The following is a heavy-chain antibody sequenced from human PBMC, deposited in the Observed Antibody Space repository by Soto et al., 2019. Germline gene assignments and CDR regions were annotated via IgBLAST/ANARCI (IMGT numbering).Heavy chain of an antibody. CDR1: GFTFSSYA. J-gene: IGHJ3*02. Sequence: EVQLLESGGGLVQPGGSLRLSCAASGFTFSSYAMSWVRQAPGKGLEWVSAISGSGGSTYYADSVKGRFTISRDNSKNTLYLQMNSLRAEDTAIYYCAKALYYDFWSGYYPHAFDIWGQGTMVTVSS. D-gene: IGHD3-3*01. CDR3: AKALYYDFWSGYYPHAFDI. CDR2: ISGSGGST. V-gene: IGHV3-23*01.